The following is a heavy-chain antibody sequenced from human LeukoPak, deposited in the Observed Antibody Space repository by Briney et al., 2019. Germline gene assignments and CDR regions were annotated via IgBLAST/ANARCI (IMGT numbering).Heavy chain of an antibody. CDR3: ARGSSWDNWFDP. Sequence: SETLSLTCTVSSGSISSSSYYWGWIRQPPGKGLEWIGSIYYSGSTYYNPSLKSRVTISVDTSKNQFSLKLSSVTAADTAVYYYARGSSWDNWFDPWGQGTLVTVSS. J-gene: IGHJ5*02. D-gene: IGHD6-13*01. CDR2: IYYSGST. CDR1: SGSISSSSYY. V-gene: IGHV4-39*07.